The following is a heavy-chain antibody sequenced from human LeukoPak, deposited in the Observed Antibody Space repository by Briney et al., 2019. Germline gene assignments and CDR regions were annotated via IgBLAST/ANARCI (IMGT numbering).Heavy chain of an antibody. CDR3: AKPDYDSSGYYYSSAFDI. D-gene: IGHD3-22*01. V-gene: IGHV3-30*18. J-gene: IGHJ3*02. CDR1: GFTFSSYG. CDR2: ISYDGSNK. Sequence: GGSLRLSCAASGFTFSSYGMHGVRQAPGKVLELVAVISYDGSNKYYADSVKGRFTISRDNSKNTLYLQMNSLRAEDTAVYYCAKPDYDSSGYYYSSAFDIWGQGTMVTVSS.